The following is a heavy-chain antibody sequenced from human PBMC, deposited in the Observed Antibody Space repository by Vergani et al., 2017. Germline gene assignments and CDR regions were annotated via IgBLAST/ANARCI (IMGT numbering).Heavy chain of an antibody. V-gene: IGHV4-39*02. CDR2: ISSSGSP. CDR3: AIPVGPSAIADGYHV. CDR1: GNSISRSHYY. J-gene: IGHJ3*01. D-gene: IGHD3-10*01. Sequence: QLQLQESGPGLVKPSETLSLSCRVSGNSISRSHYYWGFIGQPPGKGLEWIGSISSSGSPYYNPTLKSRLAFSVDTSKNLFSLRLKSVTATDTGMYYCAIPVGPSAIADGYHVWGQGTMVTVS.